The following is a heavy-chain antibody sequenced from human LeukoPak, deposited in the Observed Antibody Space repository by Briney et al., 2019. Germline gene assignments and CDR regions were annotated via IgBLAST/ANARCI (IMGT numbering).Heavy chain of an antibody. Sequence: GESLKISCKGSGYSFTSYWIGGVRQMPGKGLEWMGIIYPGDSDARYSPPFQGQVTIPADKSIRTAYLQWSSLKASDTAMYYCARVPYSSGYYYDWYIDLWGRGTLVTVSS. V-gene: IGHV5-51*01. CDR2: IYPGDSDA. J-gene: IGHJ2*01. CDR1: GYSFTSYW. D-gene: IGHD3-22*01. CDR3: ARVPYSSGYYYDWYIDL.